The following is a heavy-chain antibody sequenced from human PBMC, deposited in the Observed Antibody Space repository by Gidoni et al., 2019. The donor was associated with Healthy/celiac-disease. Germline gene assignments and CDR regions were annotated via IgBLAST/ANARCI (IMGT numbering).Heavy chain of an antibody. Sequence: QVQLQQWGAGLLQPSETLSLTCAVYGGSFSGYYWSWFRQPPGKGLEWIGEINQSGSTNYTPPLKSRVTIAVDTSKNQFSLKLSSVTAADTAVYYCARGYIVVVPAARGANWFDPWGQGTLVTVSS. CDR2: INQSGST. V-gene: IGHV4-34*01. CDR3: ARGYIVVVPAARGANWFDP. J-gene: IGHJ5*02. D-gene: IGHD2-2*01. CDR1: GGSFSGYY.